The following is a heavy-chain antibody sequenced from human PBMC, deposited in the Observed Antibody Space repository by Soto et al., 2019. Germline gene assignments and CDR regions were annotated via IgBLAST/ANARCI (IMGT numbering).Heavy chain of an antibody. J-gene: IGHJ4*02. V-gene: IGHV3-74*01. CDR3: ARAGWYRFDY. CDR2: INADGSTT. D-gene: IGHD2-15*01. Sequence: DVQLVESGGGLAQPGGSLRLSCVGSGFTFSSYWMHWVHQAPGKGLVWVSRINADGSTTNYADSVKGRFTVSRDNAKNTVYLQMNSLRDEDTAVYFCARAGWYRFDYWGQCTLLTVSP. CDR1: GFTFSSYW.